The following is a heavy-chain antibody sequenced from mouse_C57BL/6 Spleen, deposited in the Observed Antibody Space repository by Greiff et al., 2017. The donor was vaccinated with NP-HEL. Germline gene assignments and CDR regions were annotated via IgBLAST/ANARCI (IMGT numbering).Heavy chain of an antibody. D-gene: IGHD2-3*01. Sequence: QVQLQQPGAELVKPGASVKLSCKASGYTFTSYWMQWVKQRPGQGLKWIGEIDPSDSYTNYNQKFKGKATLTVDTSSSTAYMQLSSLTSEDSAVYYWARIYDGYLGDWGQGTTLTVSS. CDR2: IDPSDSYT. CDR3: ARIYDGYLGD. CDR1: GYTFTSYW. V-gene: IGHV1-50*01. J-gene: IGHJ2*01.